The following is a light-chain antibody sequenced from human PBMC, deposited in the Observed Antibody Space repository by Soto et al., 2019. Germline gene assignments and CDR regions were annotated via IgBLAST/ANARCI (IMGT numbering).Light chain of an antibody. CDR2: GAS. V-gene: IGKV3-20*01. J-gene: IGKJ5*01. CDR1: QTTSPKY. Sequence: IVLTQSPGTLSLSPGESATLSCRVSQTTSPKYVAWYQQRRGLAPRLLVYGASKRAAGIPDRFRGSGSGSEFSLTISGLEPEDFAVYFCQHFGSSPPVIFGQGTRLEIK. CDR3: QHFGSSPPVI.